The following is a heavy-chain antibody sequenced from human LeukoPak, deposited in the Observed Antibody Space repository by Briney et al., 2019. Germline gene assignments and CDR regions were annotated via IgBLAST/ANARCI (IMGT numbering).Heavy chain of an antibody. CDR3: AREQTTVTTSVPFDY. J-gene: IGHJ4*02. CDR1: GGSISSSSYY. D-gene: IGHD4-17*01. V-gene: IGHV4-39*07. Sequence: SETLSLTCTVSGGSISSSSYYWGWIRQPPGKGLEWIGSIYYSGNTYYNPSLKSRVTISVDTSKNQFSLKLSSVTAADTAVYYCAREQTTVTTSVPFDYWGQGTLVTVSS. CDR2: IYYSGNT.